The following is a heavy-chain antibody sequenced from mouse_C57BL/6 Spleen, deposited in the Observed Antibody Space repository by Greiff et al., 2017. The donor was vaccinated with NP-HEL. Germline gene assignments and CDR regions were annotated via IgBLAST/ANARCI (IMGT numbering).Heavy chain of an antibody. V-gene: IGHV1-64*01. D-gene: IGHD1-1*02. CDR2: IHPNSGST. CDR3: SRGGNVRGSSMDY. Sequence: VQLQQPGAELVKPGASVKLSCKASGYTFTSDWMHWVKQRPRQDIEWIGMIHPNSGSTNYNEKFKSKTTLTVDKSSSTAYLQLSSLTSEDSAVYDCSRGGNVRGSSMDYWGQGTSVTVSS. J-gene: IGHJ4*01. CDR1: GYTFTSDW.